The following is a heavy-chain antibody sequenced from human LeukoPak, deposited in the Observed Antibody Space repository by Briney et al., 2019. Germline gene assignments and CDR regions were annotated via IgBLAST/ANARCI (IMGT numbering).Heavy chain of an antibody. J-gene: IGHJ6*03. Sequence: GASVKVSCKASGYTFTGYYIHWVRQAPGQGLEWMGWINPNSGDTNYAQNLQGRVTMTRDSSISTAYMELSMLRSDDTAVYYCSIGGTFFGMVGYYFYSYIAFWGKGPTVTVSS. D-gene: IGHD3-3*01. CDR3: SIGGTFFGMVGYYFYSYIAF. CDR1: GYTFTGYY. CDR2: INPNSGDT. V-gene: IGHV1-2*02.